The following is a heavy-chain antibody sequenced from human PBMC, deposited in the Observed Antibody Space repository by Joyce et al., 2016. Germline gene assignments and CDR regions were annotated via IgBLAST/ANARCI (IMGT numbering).Heavy chain of an antibody. V-gene: IGHV3-74*03. CDR1: GLTFTNFW. J-gene: IGHJ2*01. CDR2: IHTDGTTI. D-gene: IGHD5-18*01. CDR3: VRGTGYAYVTWYFDV. Sequence: EVQLVESGGGLVQPGGSLRLSCAASGLTFTNFWMHWVHQAPGKGPEWVSRIHTDGTTITYADSVKGRFTISRDNAKSTLYLQMNSLRAEDTAVYYCVRGTGYAYVTWYFDVWGRGTLVTVSS.